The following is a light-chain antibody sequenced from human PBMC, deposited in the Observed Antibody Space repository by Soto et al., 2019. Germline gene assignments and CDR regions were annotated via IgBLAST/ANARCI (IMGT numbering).Light chain of an antibody. CDR3: CSYAGSTTLV. Sequence: QSALTQPASVSGSPGQSITISCTGTSSDVGSWNLVSWYQRHPGKAPKLMIYEGSKRPSGVSNRFSGSKSGNTASLTISGLQAEDEADYYCCSYAGSTTLVFGGGTKVTVL. J-gene: IGLJ3*02. CDR1: SSDVGSWNL. V-gene: IGLV2-23*01. CDR2: EGS.